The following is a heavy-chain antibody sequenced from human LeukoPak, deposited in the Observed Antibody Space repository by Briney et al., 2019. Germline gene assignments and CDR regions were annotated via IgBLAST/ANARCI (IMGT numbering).Heavy chain of an antibody. Sequence: SVKVSCKASGFTFTSSAVQWVRQARGQRLEWIGWIVVGSGNTNYAQKFQERVTITRDMSTSTAYMELSSLRSEDTAVYYCAAPSDAGTVAGADDAFDIWGQGTMVTVSS. J-gene: IGHJ3*02. V-gene: IGHV1-58*01. D-gene: IGHD6-19*01. CDR3: AAPSDAGTVAGADDAFDI. CDR1: GFTFTSSA. CDR2: IVVGSGNT.